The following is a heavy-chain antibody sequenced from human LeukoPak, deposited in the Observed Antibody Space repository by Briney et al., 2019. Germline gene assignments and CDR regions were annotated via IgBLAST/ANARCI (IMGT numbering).Heavy chain of an antibody. V-gene: IGHV3-30*18. CDR2: ISYDGSNK. CDR1: GFTFISHA. D-gene: IGHD4-17*01. Sequence: GGSLRVFCAASGFTFISHAMSWVRQAPGKGLEWVAVISYDGSNKYYADSVKGRFTISRDNSKNTLYLQMNSLRAEDTAVYYCAKEGYRDYFAFDIWGQGTMVTVSS. CDR3: AKEGYRDYFAFDI. J-gene: IGHJ3*02.